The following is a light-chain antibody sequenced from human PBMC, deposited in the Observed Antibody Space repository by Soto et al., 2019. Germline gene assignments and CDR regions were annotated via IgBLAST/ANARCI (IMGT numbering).Light chain of an antibody. Sequence: QSALTQPASVSGSPGQSITISCTGTSSDIGSYNLVSWYQQHPGKAPKFMIYEGSKRPSGVSKRFSGSKSGNTASLTISGLHAEDEADYYCCSYAGSSSWVFGGGTKLTVL. CDR3: CSYAGSSSWV. CDR1: SSDIGSYNL. J-gene: IGLJ3*02. CDR2: EGS. V-gene: IGLV2-23*01.